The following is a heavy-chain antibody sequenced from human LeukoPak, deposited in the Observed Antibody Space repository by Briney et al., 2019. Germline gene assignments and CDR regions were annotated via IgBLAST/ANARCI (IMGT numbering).Heavy chain of an antibody. J-gene: IGHJ4*02. V-gene: IGHV4-61*05. CDR1: GGSISSNNYY. CDR3: ARGRIIGP. CDR2: IYNSGRT. Sequence: SETLSLTCTVSGGSISSNNYYWAWIRQPPGKGLEWVGCIYNSGRTNYNPSLKSRVTISVDTSKNQFSLKLNSVTAADTATYYCARGRIIGPWGQGTLVTVSS. D-gene: IGHD1-14*01.